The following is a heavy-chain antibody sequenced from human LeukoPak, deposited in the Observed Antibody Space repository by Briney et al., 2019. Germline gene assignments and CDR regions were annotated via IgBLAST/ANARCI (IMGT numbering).Heavy chain of an antibody. CDR2: INYSGST. V-gene: IGHV4-39*01. J-gene: IGHJ4*02. Sequence: SETLSLTCTVSGASISSSNYYWGWIRQPPGKGLEWIASINYSGSTYYNPSLKSRVTISVDTSENQFSLKLSSMTAADTAVYYCARHPDLDYWGQGILVTVSS. CDR1: GASISSSNYY. CDR3: ARHPDLDY.